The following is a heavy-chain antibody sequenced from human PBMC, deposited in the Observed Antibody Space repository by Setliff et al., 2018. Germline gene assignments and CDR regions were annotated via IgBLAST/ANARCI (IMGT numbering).Heavy chain of an antibody. CDR1: GFNFRNSA. Sequence: GGSLRLSCAASGFNFRNSAMNWVRQAPGKGLEWISYININVDSIYYADSVEGRVTISRDDARSTMYLQMNRLRAEDTAVYYCARDNWVDSVMVTEKGEFWGQGTLVTVSS. CDR3: ARDNWVDSVMVTEKGEF. D-gene: IGHD5-18*01. V-gene: IGHV3-48*01. J-gene: IGHJ4*02. CDR2: ININVDSI.